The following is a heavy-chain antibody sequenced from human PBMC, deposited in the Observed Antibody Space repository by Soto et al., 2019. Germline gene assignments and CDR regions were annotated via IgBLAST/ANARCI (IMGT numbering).Heavy chain of an antibody. CDR2: ISSSSSYI. D-gene: IGHD6-19*01. CDR1: GFTFSSYS. V-gene: IGHV3-21*01. Sequence: EVPLVESGGGLVKPGGSLRLSCAASGFTFSSYSMNWVRQAPGKGLEWVSSISSSSSYIYYADSVKGRFTISRDNAKTSLYLQMNSLRAEDTAVYYCARDGSSGWYSGYFQHWGQGTLVTVSS. CDR3: ARDGSSGWYSGYFQH. J-gene: IGHJ1*01.